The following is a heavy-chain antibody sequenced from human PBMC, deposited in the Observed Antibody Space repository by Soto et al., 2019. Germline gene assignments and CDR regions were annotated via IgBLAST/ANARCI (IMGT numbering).Heavy chain of an antibody. J-gene: IGHJ6*02. V-gene: IGHV1-18*01. D-gene: IGHD3-3*01. CDR3: ARVWGDFWSGPPNYYYYGMDV. CDR2: ISAYNGNT. CDR1: GYTFTSYG. Sequence: QVQLVQSGAEVKKPGASVKVSCKASGYTFTSYGIGWVRQAPGQGLEWMGWISAYNGNTNYAQKLQGRVTMTTDTSTSTAYMELRSLRSDDTAVYYCARVWGDFWSGPPNYYYYGMDVWGQGTTVTVSS.